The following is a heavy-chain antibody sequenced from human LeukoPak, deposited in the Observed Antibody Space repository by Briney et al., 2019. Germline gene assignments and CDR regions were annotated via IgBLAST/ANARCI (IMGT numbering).Heavy chain of an antibody. J-gene: IGHJ5*02. CDR3: TRFQIGTILVS. D-gene: IGHD3-3*02. V-gene: IGHV4-39*07. CDR2: INYSGNT. Sequence: SETLSLTCTVSGDSISISSYYWVWIRQPPGQGLEWIGTINYSGNTYYNPSLTSRVTISSDTSNSQFSLKLTSLTAADPAVYYCTRFQIGTILVSWGQGTLVTVSS. CDR1: GDSISISSYY.